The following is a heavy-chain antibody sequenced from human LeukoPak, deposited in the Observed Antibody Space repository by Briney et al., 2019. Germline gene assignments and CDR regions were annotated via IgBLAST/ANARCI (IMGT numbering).Heavy chain of an antibody. J-gene: IGHJ3*02. D-gene: IGHD1-26*01. CDR1: GFTFSSYG. CDR2: IWYDGNNK. Sequence: PGRSLRLSCAASGFTFSSYGMHWVRQAPGKGLEWVAVIWYDGNNKYYADSVKGRFTISRDNSKNTLYLQMNSLRAEDTAVYYCAKLSGSFPLDIWGQGTMVPVSS. V-gene: IGHV3-33*06. CDR3: AKLSGSFPLDI.